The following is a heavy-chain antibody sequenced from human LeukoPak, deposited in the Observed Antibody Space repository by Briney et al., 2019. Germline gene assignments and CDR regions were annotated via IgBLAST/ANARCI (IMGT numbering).Heavy chain of an antibody. CDR1: GNSFSTFW. J-gene: IGHJ4*02. CDR2: IYPGDFDT. D-gene: IGHD6-13*01. Sequence: GESLKISREGSGNSFSTFWIGWVRQVPGKGLEWVGIIYPGDFDTRYSPSFQGHVTISVDKSISTAYLQWNSLKDSDTAIYFCARGQTVSWTRGSQPFDYWGQGTLVTVSS. CDR3: ARGQTVSWTRGSQPFDY. V-gene: IGHV5-51*01.